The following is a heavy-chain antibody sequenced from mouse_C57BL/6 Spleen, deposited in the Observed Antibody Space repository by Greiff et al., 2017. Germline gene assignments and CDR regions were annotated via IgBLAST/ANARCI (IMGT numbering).Heavy chain of an antibody. D-gene: IGHD1-1*01. V-gene: IGHV1-15*01. CDR1: GYTFTDYE. CDR3: THGSDYFDY. CDR2: IDPETGGT. J-gene: IGHJ2*01. Sequence: QVQLQQSGAELVRPGASVTLSCKASGYTFTDYEMHWVKQTPVHGLEWIGAIDPETGGTAYNQKFKGKAILTADRSSSTAYMELRSLTSEDSAVYYCTHGSDYFDYWGQGTTLSLL.